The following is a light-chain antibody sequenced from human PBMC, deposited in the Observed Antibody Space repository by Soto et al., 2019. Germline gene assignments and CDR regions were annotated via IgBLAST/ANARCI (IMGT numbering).Light chain of an antibody. J-gene: IGKJ5*01. CDR2: DAS. CDR3: QQYGSSPRT. V-gene: IGKV3-20*01. Sequence: EIGLTQSPATLSLSPGEGATLSCRASQTVSNFLAWYQQKPGQAPRLLIYDASKRATGIPARFSGSGSGTDFTLTITRLEPEDFAAYYCQQYGSSPRTFGQGTRLEI. CDR1: QTVSNF.